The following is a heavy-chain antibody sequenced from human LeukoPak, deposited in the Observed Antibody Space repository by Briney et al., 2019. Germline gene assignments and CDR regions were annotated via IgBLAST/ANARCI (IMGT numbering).Heavy chain of an antibody. CDR2: INSDGSYI. V-gene: IGHV3-74*01. Sequence: GGSLRLSCAVSGFTFSTSWMHWVRQAPGRGLVWVSRINSDGSYIFYADSVKGRFTISRDNAKNMLYVQMNSLRAEDTAVYYCARDKGAATEERSDYWGQGTLVTVSS. D-gene: IGHD1-26*01. J-gene: IGHJ4*02. CDR3: ARDKGAATEERSDY. CDR1: GFTFSTSW.